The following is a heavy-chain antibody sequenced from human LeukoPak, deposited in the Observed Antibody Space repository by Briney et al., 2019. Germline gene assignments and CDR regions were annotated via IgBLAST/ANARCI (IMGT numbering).Heavy chain of an antibody. CDR3: ARVSYYDSSGYSTHYGMDV. CDR2: TYYRSKWYN. Sequence: SQTLSLTCAISGDSVSSNSAAWNWIRQSPSRGLEWLGRTYYRSKWYNDYAVSVKSRITISPDTSKNRFSLQLNSVTPEDTAVYYCARVSYYDSSGYSTHYGMDVWGQGTTVTVSS. CDR1: GDSVSSNSAA. D-gene: IGHD3-22*01. J-gene: IGHJ6*02. V-gene: IGHV6-1*01.